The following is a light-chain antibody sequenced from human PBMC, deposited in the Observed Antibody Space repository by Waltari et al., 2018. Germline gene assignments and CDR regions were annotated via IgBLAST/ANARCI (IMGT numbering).Light chain of an antibody. CDR3: QQYNSWPPYT. CDR2: GAS. J-gene: IGKJ2*01. Sequence: ELVITQSPATPTVSPGDRTSISRKARQSISNNLPWYQQNPGQAPSLLIYGASTRATGVPARVTGSGSGTEFTLTISSLQSEDSAVYFCQQYNSWPPYTFGQGTKLEIK. V-gene: IGKV3-15*01. CDR1: QSISNN.